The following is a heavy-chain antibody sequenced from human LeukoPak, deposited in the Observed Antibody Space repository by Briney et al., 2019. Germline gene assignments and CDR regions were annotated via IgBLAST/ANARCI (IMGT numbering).Heavy chain of an antibody. CDR1: GYTFTGYY. V-gene: IGHV1-46*01. J-gene: IGHJ4*02. D-gene: IGHD1-26*01. CDR2: INPSGGST. Sequence: GASVKVSCKASGYTFTGYYMHWVRQAPGQGLEWMGIINPSGGSTSYAQKFQGRVTMTRDTSTSTVYMELSSLRSEDTAVYYCARDIVGATGFDYWGQGTLVTVSS. CDR3: ARDIVGATGFDY.